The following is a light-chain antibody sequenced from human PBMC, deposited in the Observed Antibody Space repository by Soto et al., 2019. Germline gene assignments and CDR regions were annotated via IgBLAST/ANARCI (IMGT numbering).Light chain of an antibody. CDR3: QSYDSSLSGSKV. CDR2: GNS. V-gene: IGLV1-40*01. J-gene: IGLJ1*01. Sequence: QSVLTQPPSVSGAPGQRVTISCTGSRSNLGAGYDVHWYQQFPGTAPKLLIYGNSIRPSGVPARFSGSKSGTSASLAITGLQADDEADYYCQSYDSSLSGSKVFGTGTKVTVL. CDR1: RSNLGAGYD.